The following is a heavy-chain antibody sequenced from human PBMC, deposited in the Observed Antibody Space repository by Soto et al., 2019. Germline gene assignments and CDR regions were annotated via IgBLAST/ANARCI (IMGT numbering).Heavy chain of an antibody. CDR1: GGSISSSNW. D-gene: IGHD4-17*01. J-gene: IGHJ4*02. CDR3: ARRYGVYFDY. CDR2: IYYSGST. Sequence: PSETLSLTCAVSGGSISSSNWWSWVRQPPGKGLEWIGYIYYSGSTNYNPSLKSRVTISVDTSKNQFSLKLSSVTAADTAVYYCARRYGVYFDYWGQGTLVTVSS. V-gene: IGHV4-4*02.